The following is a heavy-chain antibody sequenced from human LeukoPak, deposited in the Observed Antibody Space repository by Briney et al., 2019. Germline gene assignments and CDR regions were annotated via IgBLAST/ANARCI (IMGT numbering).Heavy chain of an antibody. J-gene: IGHJ6*03. Sequence: PGGSLRLSCAASGFTVSSTYMSWVRQAPGKGLEWVSITYSGGSTYYADPVKGRVTISRDSSKNTLNLKMNSLRDDDTDVYYCARAIQQAGPNYYYYYYMDVWGKGTTVNVSS. CDR2: TYSGGST. CDR3: ARAIQQAGPNYYYYYYMDV. CDR1: GFTVSSTY. V-gene: IGHV3-53*01. D-gene: IGHD6-13*01.